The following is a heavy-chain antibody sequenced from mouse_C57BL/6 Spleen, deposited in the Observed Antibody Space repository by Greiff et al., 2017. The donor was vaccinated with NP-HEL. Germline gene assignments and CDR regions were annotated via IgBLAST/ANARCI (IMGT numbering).Heavy chain of an antibody. CDR1: GYTFTSYW. V-gene: IGHV1-64*01. D-gene: IGHD1-1*01. Sequence: QVQLQQPGAELVKPGASVKLSCKASGYTFTSYWMHWVKQRPGQGLEWIGMIHPNSGSTNYNEKFKSKATLTVDQSSSTAYMQLSSLTSEDSAVYYCARYDGSSYKYFDVWGTGTTVTVSA. CDR3: ARYDGSSYKYFDV. J-gene: IGHJ1*03. CDR2: IHPNSGST.